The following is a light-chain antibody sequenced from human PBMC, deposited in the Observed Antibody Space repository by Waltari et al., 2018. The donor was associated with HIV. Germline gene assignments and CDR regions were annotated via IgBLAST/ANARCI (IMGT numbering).Light chain of an antibody. CDR2: VNT. J-gene: IGLJ2*01. CDR1: SSTIRAGDD. CDR3: QSYDSSLSRVV. V-gene: IGLV1-40*01. Sequence: QSVLTHPPSVSGAPGQRVTSPCTGGSSTIRAGDDVHWYQQLPGTAPILLIYVNTRRPSGVPARFSGSKSGTSASLTITVLQAEDESDYYCQSYDSSLSRVVFGGGTKLTVL.